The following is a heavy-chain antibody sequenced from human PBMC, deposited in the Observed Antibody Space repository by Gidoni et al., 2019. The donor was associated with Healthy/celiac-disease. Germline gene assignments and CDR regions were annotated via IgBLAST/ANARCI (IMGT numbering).Heavy chain of an antibody. CDR3: ARRVVIAEPGLNDWFDP. Sequence: YYNPSLKSRVTISVDTSKNQFSLKLSSVTAADTAVYYCARRVVIAEPGLNDWFDPWGQGTLVTVSS. D-gene: IGHD3-3*01. V-gene: IGHV4-39*01. J-gene: IGHJ5*02.